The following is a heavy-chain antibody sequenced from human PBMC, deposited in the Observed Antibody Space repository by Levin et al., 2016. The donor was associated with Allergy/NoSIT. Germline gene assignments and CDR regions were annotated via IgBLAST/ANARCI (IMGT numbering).Heavy chain of an antibody. Sequence: GESLKISCAASGFTFSSYSMNWVRQAPGKGLEWVSSISSSSSYIYYADSVKGRFTISRDNAKNSLYLQMNSLRAEDTAVYYCARRFRMIRGVIIIDYFDYWGQGTLVTVSS. J-gene: IGHJ4*02. CDR3: ARRFRMIRGVIIIDYFDY. V-gene: IGHV3-21*04. CDR1: GFTFSSYS. CDR2: ISSSSSYI. D-gene: IGHD3-10*01.